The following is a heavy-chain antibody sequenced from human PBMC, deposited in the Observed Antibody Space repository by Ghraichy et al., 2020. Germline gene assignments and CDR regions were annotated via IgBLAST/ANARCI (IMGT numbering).Heavy chain of an antibody. CDR1: GGSISSYY. CDR2: IYYSGST. CDR3: ARVGSGTVTTRHWFDP. V-gene: IGHV4-59*01. D-gene: IGHD4-17*01. J-gene: IGHJ5*02. Sequence: SETLSLTCTVSGGSISSYYWSWIRQPPGKGLEWIGYIYYSGSTNYNPSLKSRVTISVDTSKNQFSLKLSSVTAADTVVYYCARVGSGTVTTRHWFDPWGQGTLVTVSS.